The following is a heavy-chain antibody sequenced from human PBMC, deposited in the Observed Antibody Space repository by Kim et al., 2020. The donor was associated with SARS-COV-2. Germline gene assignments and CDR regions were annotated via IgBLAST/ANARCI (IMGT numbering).Heavy chain of an antibody. CDR2: IWYDGSNK. Sequence: GGSLRLSCAASGFTFSSYGMHWVRQAPGKGLEWVAVIWYDGSNKYYADSVKGRFTISRDNSKNTLYLQMNSLRAEDTAVYYCARGTSDIVVVVAATEDRWFDTWGQGNLVTVSS. D-gene: IGHD2-15*01. J-gene: IGHJ5*02. V-gene: IGHV3-33*01. CDR1: GFTFSSYG. CDR3: ARGTSDIVVVVAATEDRWFDT.